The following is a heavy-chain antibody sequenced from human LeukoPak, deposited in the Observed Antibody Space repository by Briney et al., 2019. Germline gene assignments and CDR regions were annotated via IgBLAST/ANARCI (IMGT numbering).Heavy chain of an antibody. J-gene: IGHJ3*02. Sequence: GGSLRLSCAASGFTFSSYWMSWVRQAPGKGLEWVSAISGSGGSTYYADSVKGRFTISRDNSKNTLYLQMNSLRAEDTAVYYCAKSGRDFGVVRGAFDIWGQGTMVTVSS. D-gene: IGHD3-3*01. CDR3: AKSGRDFGVVRGAFDI. CDR2: ISGSGGST. V-gene: IGHV3-23*01. CDR1: GFTFSSYW.